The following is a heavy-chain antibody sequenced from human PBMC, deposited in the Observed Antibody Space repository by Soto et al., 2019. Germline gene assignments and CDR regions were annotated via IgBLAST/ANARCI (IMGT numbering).Heavy chain of an antibody. CDR1: GFTFSAHI. J-gene: IGHJ4*02. V-gene: IGHV3-23*01. D-gene: IGHD6-13*01. Sequence: GGSLRLSCAASGFTFSAHIMSWVRQTPGKGLQWVSTITGSGNTYYADSVKGRFTISRDDSNNMLYLQMATLGAEDTAVYYCARRGPGTYFDYWGQGTLVTVSS. CDR3: ARRGPGTYFDY. CDR2: ITGSGNT.